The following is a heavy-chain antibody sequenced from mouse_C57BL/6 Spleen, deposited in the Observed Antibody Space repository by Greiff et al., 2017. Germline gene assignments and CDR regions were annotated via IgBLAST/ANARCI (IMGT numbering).Heavy chain of an antibody. J-gene: IGHJ3*01. D-gene: IGHD2-2*01. V-gene: IGHV1-55*01. CDR1: GYTFTSYW. CDR3: DIYYGYDWFAY. Sequence: VQLQQSGAELAKPGASVKLSCKASGYTFTSYWMHWVKQRPGQGLEWIGDIYPGSGSTNYNEKFKSKATLTVDTSSSTAYMQLSSLTSEDSAVXYCDIYYGYDWFAYWGQGTLVTVSA. CDR2: IYPGSGST.